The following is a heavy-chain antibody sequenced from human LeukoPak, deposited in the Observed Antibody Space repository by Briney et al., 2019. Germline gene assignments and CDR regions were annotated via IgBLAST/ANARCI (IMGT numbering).Heavy chain of an antibody. Sequence: PSETLSLTCTVSGGSISSSSYYWGWIRQPPGKGLEWIGSIYYSGSTYYNPSLKSRVTISVDTSKNQFSLKLSSVTAADTAVYYCARCPTMVRGEWGIYYYYMDVWGKGTTVTVSS. J-gene: IGHJ6*03. V-gene: IGHV4-39*01. CDR3: ARCPTMVRGEWGIYYYYMDV. CDR1: GGSISSSSYY. CDR2: IYYSGST. D-gene: IGHD3-10*01.